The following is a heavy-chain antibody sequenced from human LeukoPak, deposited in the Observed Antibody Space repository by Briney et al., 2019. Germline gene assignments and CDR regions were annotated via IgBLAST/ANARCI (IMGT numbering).Heavy chain of an antibody. J-gene: IGHJ4*02. Sequence: ASVKVSCKASGYTFTSYGISWVRQAPGQGLEWMGWISAYNGNTNYAQKLQGRVTMTTDTSTSTAYMELRSLRSDDTAVYYCARDRWERSPTTTVTTHWGQGTLVTVSS. D-gene: IGHD4-17*01. CDR3: ARDRWERSPTTTVTTH. V-gene: IGHV1-18*01. CDR2: ISAYNGNT. CDR1: GYTFTSYG.